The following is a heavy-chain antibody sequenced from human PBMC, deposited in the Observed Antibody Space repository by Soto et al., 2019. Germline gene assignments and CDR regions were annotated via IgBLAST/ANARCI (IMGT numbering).Heavy chain of an antibody. V-gene: IGHV1-69*01. CDR3: ARGDSGYDRASYYYYGMDV. D-gene: IGHD5-12*01. CDR1: GGTFSSYA. J-gene: IGHJ6*02. CDR2: IIPIFGTA. Sequence: QVQLVQSGAEVKKPGSSVKVSCKASGGTFSSYASSWVRQAPGQGLEWMGGIIPIFGTANYAQKFQGRVTITADESTSTAYMELSSLRSEDTAVYYCARGDSGYDRASYYYYGMDVWGQGTTVTVSS.